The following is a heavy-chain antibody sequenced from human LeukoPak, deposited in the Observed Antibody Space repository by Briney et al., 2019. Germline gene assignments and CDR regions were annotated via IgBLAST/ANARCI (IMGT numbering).Heavy chain of an antibody. D-gene: IGHD1-1*01. V-gene: IGHV1-8*01. Sequence: ASVKVSCKASGYTFTSYDINWVRQATGQGLEWMGWMNPNSGNTGYAQKFQGRVTMTRNTSISTAYVELSSLRSEDTAVYYCARGQLERLGAFDIWGQGTMVTVSS. J-gene: IGHJ3*02. CDR2: MNPNSGNT. CDR3: ARGQLERLGAFDI. CDR1: GYTFTSYD.